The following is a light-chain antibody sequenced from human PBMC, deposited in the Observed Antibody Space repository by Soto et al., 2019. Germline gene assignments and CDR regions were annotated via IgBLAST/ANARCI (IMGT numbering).Light chain of an antibody. CDR1: QAVSSNY. Sequence: EIVLTQSPGTLSLSPGERATLSCRASQAVSSNYLAWYQQKPGQAPRLLIYGASSRATGIPDRFSGSGSGTDFTLTISVLEPEDFAVYYCQQYGSSPRVTFGGGTKVEIK. V-gene: IGKV3-20*01. CDR3: QQYGSSPRVT. CDR2: GAS. J-gene: IGKJ4*01.